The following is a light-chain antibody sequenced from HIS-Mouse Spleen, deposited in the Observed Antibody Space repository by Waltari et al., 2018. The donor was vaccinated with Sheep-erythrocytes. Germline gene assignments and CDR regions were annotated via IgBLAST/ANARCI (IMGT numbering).Light chain of an antibody. Sequence: QSALTQPRSVSGSPGQSVTISCTGTSSGVGGYHYVSWYQQHPGKALKLMIYDVSKRPSGVPDRFSGSKSGNTASLTISGLQAEDEADYYCCSYAGSYTFVFGTGTKVTVL. CDR1: SSGVGGYHY. J-gene: IGLJ1*01. CDR2: DVS. CDR3: CSYAGSYTFV. V-gene: IGLV2-11*01.